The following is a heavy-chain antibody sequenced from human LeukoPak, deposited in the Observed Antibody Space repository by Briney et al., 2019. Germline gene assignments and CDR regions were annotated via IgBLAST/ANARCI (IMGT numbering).Heavy chain of an antibody. Sequence: ASVKVSCEASGYTFTSYGISWVRQAPGQGLEWMGWISAYNGNTNYAQKLQGRVTMTTDTSTSTAYMELRSLRSDDTAVYYCARGVGYCSGGSCFNWFDPWGQGTLVTVSS. CDR2: ISAYNGNT. J-gene: IGHJ5*02. D-gene: IGHD2-15*01. V-gene: IGHV1-18*04. CDR1: GYTFTSYG. CDR3: ARGVGYCSGGSCFNWFDP.